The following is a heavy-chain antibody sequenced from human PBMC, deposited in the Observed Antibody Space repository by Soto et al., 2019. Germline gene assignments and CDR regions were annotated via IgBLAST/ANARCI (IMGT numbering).Heavy chain of an antibody. CDR2: TYYAGST. CDR1: GGSISSTRYY. J-gene: IGHJ4*02. Sequence: PSETLSLTCTVSGGSISSTRYYWGWIRQPPGKGLEWIGTTYYAGSTYYNPSLKSRVTISVDMSKNQFSLKVRSVTAADTAVYYCVSGPGTTADYWGQGTPVTVSS. CDR3: VSGPGTTADY. V-gene: IGHV4-39*01. D-gene: IGHD1-1*01.